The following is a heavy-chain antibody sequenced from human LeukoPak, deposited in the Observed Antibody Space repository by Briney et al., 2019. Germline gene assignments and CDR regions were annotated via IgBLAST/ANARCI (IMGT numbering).Heavy chain of an antibody. CDR1: GFTFSSYA. CDR3: AKDASSSLEY. D-gene: IGHD6-13*01. CDR2: ISSNGGST. Sequence: QAGGSLRFSCSASGFTFSSYAMHWVRQAPGKGLEYVSAISSNGGSTYYADSVKGRFTISRDNSKNTLYLQMSSLRTEDTAVYYCAKDASSSLEYWGQGTLVTVSS. J-gene: IGHJ4*02. V-gene: IGHV3-64D*06.